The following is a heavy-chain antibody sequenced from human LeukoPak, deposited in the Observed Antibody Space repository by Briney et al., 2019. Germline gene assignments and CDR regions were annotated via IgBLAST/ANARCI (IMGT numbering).Heavy chain of an antibody. CDR3: ASGRGYSGYDEYYFDY. J-gene: IGHJ4*02. CDR2: IWYVGSNK. V-gene: IGHV3-33*01. D-gene: IGHD5-12*01. CDR1: GFTFRNYG. Sequence: GGSLRLSCAASGFTFRNYGMHWVRQAPGKGLEWVAIIWYVGSNKYYADSVKGRFTISRDNSKNTLYLQMNSLRGEDTAVYYCASGRGYSGYDEYYFDYWGRGILVTVSS.